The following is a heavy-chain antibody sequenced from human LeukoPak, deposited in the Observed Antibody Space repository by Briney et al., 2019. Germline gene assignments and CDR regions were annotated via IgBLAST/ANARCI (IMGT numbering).Heavy chain of an antibody. CDR2: ISGSGGST. CDR3: ASRPSKWELFNWFDP. D-gene: IGHD1-26*01. V-gene: IGHV3-23*01. J-gene: IGHJ5*02. Sequence: PGGSLRLSCAASGFTFSSYAMSWVRQAPGKGLEWVSAISGSGGSTYYADSVEGRFTISRDNSKNTLYLQMNSLRAEDTAVYYCASRPSKWELFNWFDPWGQGTLVTVSS. CDR1: GFTFSSYA.